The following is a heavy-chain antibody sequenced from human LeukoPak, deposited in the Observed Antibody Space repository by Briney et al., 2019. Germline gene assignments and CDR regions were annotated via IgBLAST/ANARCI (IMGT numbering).Heavy chain of an antibody. Sequence: PGGSLRLSCVGSGLTFSNAWMSWLRQAPGKGLQWVGHIKSKTDGGTTEYAAPVKGRFTISRDDSKNTLYLQMNSLKNEDAALYYCTALGAASEYWGQGALVTVSS. J-gene: IGHJ4*02. CDR2: IKSKTDGGTT. D-gene: IGHD2-15*01. CDR1: GLTFSNAW. CDR3: TALGAASEY. V-gene: IGHV3-15*01.